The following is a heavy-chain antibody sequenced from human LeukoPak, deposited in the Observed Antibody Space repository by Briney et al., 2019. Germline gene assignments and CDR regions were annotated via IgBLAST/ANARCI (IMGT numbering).Heavy chain of an antibody. CDR1: GGSISGYY. V-gene: IGHV4-59*08. CDR3: ARHDYYDSRNGMDV. Sequence: RPSETLSLTCTVSGGSISGYYWSWIRQPPGKGLEWIGYIYYIGSTNYNPSLKSRVTISVDTSKSQFSLKLSSVTAADTAVYYCARHDYYDSRNGMDVWGQGTTVTVSS. D-gene: IGHD3-22*01. J-gene: IGHJ6*02. CDR2: IYYIGST.